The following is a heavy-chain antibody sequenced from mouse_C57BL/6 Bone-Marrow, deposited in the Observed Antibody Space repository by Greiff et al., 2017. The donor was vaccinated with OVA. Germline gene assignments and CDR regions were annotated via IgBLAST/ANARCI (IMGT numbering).Heavy chain of an antibody. D-gene: IGHD1-1*01. V-gene: IGHV1-54*01. CDR3: ARSAVVATYYYAMDY. CDR1: GYAFTNYL. J-gene: IGHJ4*01. CDR2: INPGSGGT. Sequence: VQRVESGAELVRPGTSVKVSCKASGYAFTNYLIKWVKQRPGQGLEWIGVINPGSGGTNYNEKFKGKATLTADKSSSPAYMQLSSLTSEDSAVYFCARSAVVATYYYAMDYWGQGTSVTVSS.